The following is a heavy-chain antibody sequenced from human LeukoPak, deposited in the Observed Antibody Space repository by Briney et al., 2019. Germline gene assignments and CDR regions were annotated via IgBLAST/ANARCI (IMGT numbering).Heavy chain of an antibody. V-gene: IGHV4-39*01. D-gene: IGHD6-25*01. CDR1: GGSISNADYY. CDR2: IFYGGSN. CDR3: ARQLPTAAADTRGYFDY. Sequence: PSETLSLTCSVSGGSISNADYYWGWIRQAPGKGLEWIGSIFYGGSNHYNPSLKSRAAISVDTSKTQFSLKLTSVTAADAAMNYCARQLPTAAADTRGYFDYWGQGTVVTVSS. J-gene: IGHJ4*01.